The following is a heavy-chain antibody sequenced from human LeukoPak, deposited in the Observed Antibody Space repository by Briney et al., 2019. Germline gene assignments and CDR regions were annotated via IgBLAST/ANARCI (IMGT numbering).Heavy chain of an antibody. CDR3: ARETGACTSTTCYRYFDY. V-gene: IGHV1-2*04. CDR1: GYTFTGFY. D-gene: IGHD2-2*02. Sequence: ASVKVSCKASGYTFTGFYIHWVRQAPGQGLEWMGWIKPHGGDTNYAQRFQDWVTMTRDTSLSTAYMEVSRLRSDDTAVYYCARETGACTSTTCYRYFDYWGQGTLVTVSS. CDR2: IKPHGGDT. J-gene: IGHJ4*02.